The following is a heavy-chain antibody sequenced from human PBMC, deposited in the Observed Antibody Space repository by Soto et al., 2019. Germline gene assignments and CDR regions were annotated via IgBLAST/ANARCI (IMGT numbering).Heavy chain of an antibody. CDR1: GFTFSSYA. V-gene: IGHV3-23*01. Sequence: EVQLLESGGGLVQPGGSLRLSCAASGFTFSSYAMSWVRQAPGKGLEWVSTISGGGGSTYYADSVKGRFTISRDNSKNTLSLQMNSLRAEDTAVYYCAKAACSGGSCYCDYWGQGTLVTVSS. CDR2: ISGGGGST. J-gene: IGHJ4*02. CDR3: AKAACSGGSCYCDY. D-gene: IGHD2-15*01.